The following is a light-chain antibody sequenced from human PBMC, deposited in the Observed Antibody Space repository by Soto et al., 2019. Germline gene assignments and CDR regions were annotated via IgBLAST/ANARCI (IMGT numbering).Light chain of an antibody. J-gene: IGKJ4*01. V-gene: IGKV1-9*01. CDR3: HQVHSYPLT. CDR2: TAS. Sequence: DIQLTQSPSFLSASVGDRVTITCRASRDIGRYVAWYQHIPGKAPKLLISTASNLRSGVPSRFSGSGSGTEFTLTISSLQPEDFATYYCHQVHSYPLTFGGGTRVEIE. CDR1: RDIGRY.